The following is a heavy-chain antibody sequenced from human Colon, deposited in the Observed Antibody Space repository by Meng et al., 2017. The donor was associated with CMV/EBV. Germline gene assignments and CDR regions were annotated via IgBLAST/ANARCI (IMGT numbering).Heavy chain of an antibody. J-gene: IGHJ4*02. CDR1: GGFISSSSYY. D-gene: IGHD3-10*01. Sequence: QLQLQGSGPGLVKASETLSLTCTVSGGFISSSSYYWGWIRQPPGKGLEWIGTFYYSGITYYNPYLKSRVTISGDTSKNQFSLKLSLVTAADTAVYYCARVGDIIQEPGGVPVLRGTFDSWGQGTLVTVSS. V-gene: IGHV4-39*07. CDR3: ARVGDIIQEPGGVPVLRGTFDS. CDR2: FYYSGIT.